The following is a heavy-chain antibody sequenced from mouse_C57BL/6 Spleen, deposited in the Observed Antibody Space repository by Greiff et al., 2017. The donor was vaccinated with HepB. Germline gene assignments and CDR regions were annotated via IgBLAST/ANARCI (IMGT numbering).Heavy chain of an antibody. CDR3: AKGYYGYDRAMDY. CDR1: GYTFTSYW. D-gene: IGHD2-2*01. V-gene: IGHV1-52*01. Sequence: QVQLQQPGAELVRPGSSVKLSCKASGYTFTSYWMHWVKQRPIQGLEWIGNIDPSDSETHYNQKFKDKATLTVDKSSSTAYMQLSSLTSEDSAVYYCAKGYYGYDRAMDYWGQGTSVTVSS. J-gene: IGHJ4*01. CDR2: IDPSDSET.